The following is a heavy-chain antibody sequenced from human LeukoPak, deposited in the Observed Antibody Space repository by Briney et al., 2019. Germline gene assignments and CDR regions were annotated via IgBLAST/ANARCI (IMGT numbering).Heavy chain of an antibody. J-gene: IGHJ4*02. CDR1: GYSISSGYY. CDR2: IFHSGGT. CDR3: ARVGGLYCFDY. D-gene: IGHD2-15*01. Sequence: PSETLSLTCAVSGYSISSGYYWGWIRQPPGKGLEWIGSIFHSGGTYYNPSLKSRVTISVDTSKNQFSLKLSSVTAADTAVYYCARVGGLYCFDYWGQGTLVTVSS. V-gene: IGHV4-38-2*01.